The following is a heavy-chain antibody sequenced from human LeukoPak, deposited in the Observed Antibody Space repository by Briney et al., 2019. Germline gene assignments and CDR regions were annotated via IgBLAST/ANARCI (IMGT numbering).Heavy chain of an antibody. CDR3: ARDRWLSADAFDI. J-gene: IGHJ3*02. D-gene: IGHD3-16*02. CDR2: INPNSGGT. V-gene: IGHV1-2*02. Sequence: ASVKVSCKASGYTFTGYYMHWVRQAPGQGLEWMGWINPNSGGTNYAQKFQGRVTMTRDTSNSTAYMELSRLRSDDTAVYYCARDRWLSADAFDIWGQGTMVTVSS. CDR1: GYTFTGYY.